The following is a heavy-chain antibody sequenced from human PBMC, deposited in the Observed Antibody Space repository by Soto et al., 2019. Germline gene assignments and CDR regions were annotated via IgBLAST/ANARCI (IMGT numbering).Heavy chain of an antibody. D-gene: IGHD1-1*01. Sequence: QGQLVESGGGVVQPGRSLRLSCVASGFTFRSYVMHWVRQAPGKGLEWVAVIWHDGSKKYYADSVKGRVTIYRDNSKNTLFLQMNSLRVEDTAVYYCAREGVEFTRGVYYYYGLDVWGQGTTVTVSS. CDR2: IWHDGSKK. CDR1: GFTFRSYV. J-gene: IGHJ6*02. V-gene: IGHV3-33*01. CDR3: AREGVEFTRGVYYYYGLDV.